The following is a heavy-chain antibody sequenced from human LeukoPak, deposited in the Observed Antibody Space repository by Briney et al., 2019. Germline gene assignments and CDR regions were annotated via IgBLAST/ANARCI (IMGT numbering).Heavy chain of an antibody. Sequence: GGSLRLSCAASGFTFSSYAMSWVRQAPGKGLEWVSAISDSGGSTYYADSVKVRFTLSRDNSKNTLLLQMNSLRAEDTAVYYCASGIVILAAIDFVYFDFWGQGTLVTVSS. CDR1: GFTFSSYA. CDR2: ISDSGGST. V-gene: IGHV3-23*01. CDR3: ASGIVILAAIDFVYFDF. D-gene: IGHD2-15*01. J-gene: IGHJ4*02.